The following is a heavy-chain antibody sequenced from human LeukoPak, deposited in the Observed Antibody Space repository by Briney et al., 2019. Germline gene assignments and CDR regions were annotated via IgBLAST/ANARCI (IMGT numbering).Heavy chain of an antibody. CDR2: ISGSSGLT. Sequence: GGSLRLSCAASGFTFSNYAMSWVRQAPGRGLEWVSAISGSSGLTYYADSVKGRFTISRDNSKNTVHLQMSSLRGDDTAVYYCARVFDGFKAVHDNWGQGTQVTVSS. V-gene: IGHV3-23*01. CDR1: GFTFSNYA. J-gene: IGHJ4*02. CDR3: ARVFDGFKAVHDN. D-gene: IGHD3-9*01.